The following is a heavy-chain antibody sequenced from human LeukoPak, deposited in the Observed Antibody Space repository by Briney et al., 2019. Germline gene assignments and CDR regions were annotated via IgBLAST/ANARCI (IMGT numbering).Heavy chain of an antibody. CDR3: ARDKTAVGPFDY. D-gene: IGHD5-18*01. J-gene: IGHJ4*02. CDR2: IYSGGST. Sequence: GGSLRLSCAASGVTVSSNYMNWVRQAPGKGLEWVSVIYSGGSTYYAGSVKGRFTISRDTSKNTLYLQMNSLRAEDTAVYYCARDKTAVGPFDYWGQGTLVTVSS. V-gene: IGHV3-66*01. CDR1: GVTVSSNY.